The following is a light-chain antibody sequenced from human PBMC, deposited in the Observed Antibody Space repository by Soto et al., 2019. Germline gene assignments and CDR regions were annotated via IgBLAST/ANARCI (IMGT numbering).Light chain of an antibody. Sequence: DIQMTQSPSSLSASVGDRVTITCRASQSISSYLNWYQQKPGKAPKLLIYAASSLQSGVPSRFSGSGSGTDFTLTISSLQPEDFATYYCQQSYSIPLTFGGGTKVENK. CDR2: AAS. J-gene: IGKJ4*01. CDR3: QQSYSIPLT. V-gene: IGKV1-39*01. CDR1: QSISSY.